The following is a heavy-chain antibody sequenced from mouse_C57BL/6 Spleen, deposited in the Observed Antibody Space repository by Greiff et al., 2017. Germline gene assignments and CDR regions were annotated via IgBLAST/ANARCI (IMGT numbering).Heavy chain of an antibody. V-gene: IGHV1-64*01. J-gene: IGHJ1*03. CDR3: TYGSRGFDV. Sequence: VQLQQPGAELVKPGASVKLSCKASGYTFTSYWMHWVKQRPGQGLEWSGMINPNSGSTNYNEKFKSRATLTVDKSSSTAYMQLSSLTSEDSAGYDCTYGSRGFDVWGKGTTVTVSS. D-gene: IGHD1-1*01. CDR1: GYTFTSYW. CDR2: INPNSGST.